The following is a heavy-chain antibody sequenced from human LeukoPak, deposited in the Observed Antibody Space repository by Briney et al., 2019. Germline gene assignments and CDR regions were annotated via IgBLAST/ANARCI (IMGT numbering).Heavy chain of an antibody. V-gene: IGHV1-18*01. J-gene: IGHJ6*03. Sequence: GASVKVSCKASGYTFTSYGISWVRQAPGQGLEWVGWISAYNGNTNYAQKLQGRVTMTTDTSTSTAYMELRSLRSDDTAVYYCARARGYSAVPAHYYYYMDVWGKGTTVTVSS. D-gene: IGHD2-2*01. CDR2: ISAYNGNT. CDR1: GYTFTSYG. CDR3: ARARGYSAVPAHYYYYMDV.